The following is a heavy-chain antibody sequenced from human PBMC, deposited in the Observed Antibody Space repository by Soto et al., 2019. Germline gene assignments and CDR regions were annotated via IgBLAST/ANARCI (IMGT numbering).Heavy chain of an antibody. Sequence: ASVKVSCKASGYTFSSYGISWVRQAPGQGLEWMGWISGYNGKTNYAQKVQDRVTMTTDTSTSTAYMELRSLRSDDTAVYYCARDESPRSMDVWGQGTTVTVSS. V-gene: IGHV1-18*01. CDR3: ARDESPRSMDV. CDR2: ISGYNGKT. J-gene: IGHJ6*02. CDR1: GYTFSSYG.